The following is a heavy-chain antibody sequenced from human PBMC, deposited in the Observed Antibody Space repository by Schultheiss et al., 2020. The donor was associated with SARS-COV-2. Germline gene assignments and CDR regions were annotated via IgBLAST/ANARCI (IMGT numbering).Heavy chain of an antibody. CDR1: GGSISSGGYY. V-gene: IGHV4-61*10. Sequence: SETLSLTCTVSGGSISSGGYYWSWIRQPAGKGLEWIGYIYYSGSTYYNPSLKSRVTISVDTSKNQFSLKLSSVTAADTAVYYCASVVPAATRHDAFDIWGQGTMVTVSS. CDR2: IYYSGST. J-gene: IGHJ3*02. CDR3: ASVVPAATRHDAFDI. D-gene: IGHD2-2*01.